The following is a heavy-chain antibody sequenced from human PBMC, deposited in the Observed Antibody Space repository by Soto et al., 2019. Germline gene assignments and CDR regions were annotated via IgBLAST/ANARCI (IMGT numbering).Heavy chain of an antibody. V-gene: IGHV1-69*06. D-gene: IGHD3-10*01. CDR2: ITPVYGTP. Sequence: ASVKVSCKVSGGTFSSYRFSWVRQAPGQGLEWMGGITPVYGTPDYAQKFQGRVTVTADRYTNTAYMELSRLTSEDTAVYYCARDLPSLEVRSYGMDVWGQGTTVT. CDR3: ARDLPSLEVRSYGMDV. CDR1: GGTFSSYR. J-gene: IGHJ6*02.